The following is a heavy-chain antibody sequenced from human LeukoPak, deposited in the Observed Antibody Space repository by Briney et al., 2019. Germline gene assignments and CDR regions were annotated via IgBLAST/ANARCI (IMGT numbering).Heavy chain of an antibody. J-gene: IGHJ4*02. Sequence: SETLSLTCAVYGXXXXXXXXXXXXXXXXXGLEWIGEINHSGSTNYNPSLKSRVTISVDTSKNQFSLKLSSVTAADTAVYYCASPRGYRSRWGQGTLVTVSS. CDR2: INHSGST. CDR3: ASPRGYRSR. CDR1: GXXXXXXX. D-gene: IGHD5-18*01. V-gene: IGHV4-34*01.